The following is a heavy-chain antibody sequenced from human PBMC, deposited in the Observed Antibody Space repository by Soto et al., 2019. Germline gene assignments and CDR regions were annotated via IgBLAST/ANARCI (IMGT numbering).Heavy chain of an antibody. V-gene: IGHV6-1*01. Sequence: QLQQSGPGLVKPSQTLSLTCGISGDSVSSNSATWNWIRQSPSRGLEWLGRTYLRSKWYNEYAVSVKSRIAISPDTSKNHFSLQRSSVTPEDTAVYCCARAAVAFDAFDLWGQGTVVTVSS. CDR2: TYLRSKWYN. D-gene: IGHD2-15*01. CDR1: GDSVSSNSAT. CDR3: ARAAVAFDAFDL. J-gene: IGHJ3*01.